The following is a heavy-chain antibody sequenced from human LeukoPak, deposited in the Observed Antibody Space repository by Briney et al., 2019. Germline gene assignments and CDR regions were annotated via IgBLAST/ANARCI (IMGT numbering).Heavy chain of an antibody. D-gene: IGHD4-17*01. CDR2: IIPIFGTA. Sequence: SVKVSCKASGGTFSSYAISWVRQAPGQGLEWMGGIIPIFGTANYAQKFQGRVTITRDTSASTAYMELSSLRSEDTTVYYCARGPFDSGDSYFDYWGQGTLVTVSS. J-gene: IGHJ4*02. CDR3: ARGPFDSGDSYFDY. V-gene: IGHV1-69*05. CDR1: GGTFSSYA.